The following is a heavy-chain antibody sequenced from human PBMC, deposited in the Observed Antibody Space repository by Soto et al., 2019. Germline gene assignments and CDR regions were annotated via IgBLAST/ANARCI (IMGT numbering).Heavy chain of an antibody. V-gene: IGHV3-30-3*01. Sequence: PGGSLRLSCAASGFTFSSYAMHWVRQAPGKGLEWVAVISYDGSNKYYADSVKGRFTVSRDNSKNTLYLQMNSLRAEDTAVYYCARDRQYDFWSDPFYYYYYYGMDVWGQGTTVTVSS. J-gene: IGHJ6*02. CDR2: ISYDGSNK. D-gene: IGHD3-3*01. CDR3: ARDRQYDFWSDPFYYYYYYGMDV. CDR1: GFTFSSYA.